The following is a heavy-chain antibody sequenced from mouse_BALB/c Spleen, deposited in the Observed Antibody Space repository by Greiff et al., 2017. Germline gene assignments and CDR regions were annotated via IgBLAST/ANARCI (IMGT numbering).Heavy chain of an antibody. CDR1: GFTFSSYA. D-gene: IGHD2-10*01. CDR2: ISSGGST. CDR3: ARPYYDAMDY. Sequence: DVHLVESGGGLVKPGGSLKLSCAASGFTFSSYAMSWVRQTPEKRLEWVASISSGGSTYYPDSVKGRFTISRDNARNILYLQMSSLRSEDTAMYYCARPYYDAMDYWGQGTSVTVSS. J-gene: IGHJ4*01. V-gene: IGHV5-6-5*01.